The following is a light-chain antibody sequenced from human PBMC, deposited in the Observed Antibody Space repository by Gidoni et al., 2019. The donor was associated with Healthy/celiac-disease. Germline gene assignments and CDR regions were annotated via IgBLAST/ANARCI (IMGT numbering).Light chain of an antibody. CDR2: KAS. Sequence: DIQMTQSPSTLSASVGDRVTITCRASQSSSSWLAWYQQKPGKAPKLLIYKASSLESGVPSRFSGSGSGTEFTLRISSLQPDDFATYYCQKYNSYYRTFGQGTKLEIK. V-gene: IGKV1-5*03. J-gene: IGKJ2*01. CDR1: QSSSSW. CDR3: QKYNSYYRT.